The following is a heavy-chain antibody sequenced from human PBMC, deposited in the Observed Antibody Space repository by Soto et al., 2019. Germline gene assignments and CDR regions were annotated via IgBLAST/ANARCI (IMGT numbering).Heavy chain of an antibody. V-gene: IGHV3-74*01. J-gene: IGHJ6*03. D-gene: IGHD2-15*01. CDR2: INSDGSST. CDR3: ARGYCSGGSCYSVLGYYYYMDV. Sequence: EVQLVESGGGLVQPGGSLRLSCAASGFTFSSYWMHWVRQAPGKGLVWVSRINSDGSSTSYADSVKGRFTISRDNTKKTLYLKMNSLRAEDTAVYYCARGYCSGGSCYSVLGYYYYMDVWGKGTTVTVSS. CDR1: GFTFSSYW.